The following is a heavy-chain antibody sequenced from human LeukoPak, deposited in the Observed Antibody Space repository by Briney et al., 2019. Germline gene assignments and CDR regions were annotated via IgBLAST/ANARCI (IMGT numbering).Heavy chain of an antibody. Sequence: SETLSLTCAVYGGSFSGYYWSWIRQPPGKGLEWIGEINHSGSTNYNPSLKSRVTISVDTSKNQFSLKLSSVTAADTAVYYCARRGPIAVAGTPREDYWGQGTLVTVSS. V-gene: IGHV4-34*01. CDR2: INHSGST. CDR3: ARRGPIAVAGTPREDY. D-gene: IGHD6-19*01. J-gene: IGHJ4*02. CDR1: GGSFSGYY.